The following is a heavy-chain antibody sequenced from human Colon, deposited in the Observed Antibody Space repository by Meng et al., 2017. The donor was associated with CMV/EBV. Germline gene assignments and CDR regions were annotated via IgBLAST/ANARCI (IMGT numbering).Heavy chain of an antibody. CDR2: ITGSGDRA. V-gene: IGHV3-23*01. D-gene: IGHD3-22*01. J-gene: IGHJ6*02. CDR3: AKPHEDYYYDTRGAYGMDV. CDR1: GFDFNIYA. Sequence: GGSLRLSCATSGFDFNIYAINWVRQAPGRGLEWVSGITGSGDRAYYADSVGGRFTTSRDRFNNPVYLQMNSLRAEDTAVYYCAKPHEDYYYDTRGAYGMDVWGQGTTVTVSS.